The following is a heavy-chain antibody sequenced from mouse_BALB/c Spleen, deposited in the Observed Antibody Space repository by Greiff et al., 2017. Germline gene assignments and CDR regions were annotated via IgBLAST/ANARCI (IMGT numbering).Heavy chain of an antibody. CDR2: IDPSDSYT. CDR3: ARFITTVVDHYYAMDY. J-gene: IGHJ4*01. D-gene: IGHD1-1*01. CDR1: GYTFTSYW. V-gene: IGHV1-69*02. Sequence: QVQLQQPGAELVKPGASVKLSCKASGYTFTSYWMHWVKQRPGQGLEWIGEIDPSDSYTNYNQKFKGKATLTVDKSSSTAYMQLSSLTSEDSAVYYCARFITTVVDHYYAMDYWGQGTSVTVSS.